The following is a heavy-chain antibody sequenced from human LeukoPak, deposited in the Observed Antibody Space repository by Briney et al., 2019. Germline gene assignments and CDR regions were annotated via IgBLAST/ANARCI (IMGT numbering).Heavy chain of an antibody. Sequence: SETLSFTCAVYGGSFSAYYWNWIRQTPGKGLEWIGEINHSGSTDYNPSLKSRVTISVDTSKNQFSLKLTSVTAADTAVYYCARGGWWDNWNRFDPWGQGTLVTVSS. D-gene: IGHD1-1*01. J-gene: IGHJ5*02. CDR1: GGSFSAYY. CDR2: INHSGST. CDR3: ARGGWWDNWNRFDP. V-gene: IGHV4-34*01.